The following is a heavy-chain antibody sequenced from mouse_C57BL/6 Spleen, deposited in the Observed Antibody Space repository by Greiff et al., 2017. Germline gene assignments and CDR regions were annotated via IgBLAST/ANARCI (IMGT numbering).Heavy chain of an antibody. CDR3: AREGATVVATEGVAY. CDR2: IDPSDSET. J-gene: IGHJ3*01. Sequence: QVQLQQPGAELVRPGSSVKLSCKASGYTFTSYWMHWVKQRPIQGLEWIGNIDPSDSETHYNQKFKDKATLTVDKSSSTAYMQLSSLTSEDSAVYYCAREGATVVATEGVAYWGQGTLDTVSA. V-gene: IGHV1-52*01. D-gene: IGHD1-1*01. CDR1: GYTFTSYW.